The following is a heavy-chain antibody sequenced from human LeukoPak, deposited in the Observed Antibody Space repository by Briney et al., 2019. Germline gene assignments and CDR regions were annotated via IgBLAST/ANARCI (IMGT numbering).Heavy chain of an antibody. CDR3: ARDRSGWEEFDY. J-gene: IGHJ4*02. CDR1: GGSISSGGYY. V-gene: IGHV4-31*03. CDR2: IYYSGST. D-gene: IGHD6-19*01. Sequence: PSETLSLTCTVSGGSISSGGYYWSWIRQHPGKGLEWIGYIYYSGSTYYNPSLKSRVTISVDTSKNQFSLKLSSVTAADTAVYYCARDRSGWEEFDYWGQGTLVTVSS.